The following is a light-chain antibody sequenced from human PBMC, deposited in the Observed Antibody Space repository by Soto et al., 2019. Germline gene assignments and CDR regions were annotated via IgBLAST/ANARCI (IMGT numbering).Light chain of an antibody. CDR1: SSDVGNYNY. J-gene: IGLJ1*01. Sequence: QSVLTQPRSVSGSPGQSVTISCTGTSSDVGNYNYVSWYQQHPGKAPKLIIYDVSKRPSGVHDRFPGSKSGNTASLTISGLRADDEADYYCCSYAGSFTYVFGTGTKVTVL. CDR2: DVS. CDR3: CSYAGSFTYV. V-gene: IGLV2-11*01.